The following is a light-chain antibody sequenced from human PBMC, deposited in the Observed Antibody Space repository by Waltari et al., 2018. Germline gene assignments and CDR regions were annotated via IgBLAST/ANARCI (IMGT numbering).Light chain of an antibody. CDR2: DVK. V-gene: IGLV2-14*03. CDR1: SSDVAGDAS. Sequence: QSALTQPPSVPGSPGQSITIPCTGRSSDVAGDASVSWYEDHPGQARKFIIYDVKKRPSGVSDRFSGSKSGNTASLSISGLQAEDEATFYCSSQSTKNGVIFGGGTKVTVL. J-gene: IGLJ2*01. CDR3: SSQSTKNGVI.